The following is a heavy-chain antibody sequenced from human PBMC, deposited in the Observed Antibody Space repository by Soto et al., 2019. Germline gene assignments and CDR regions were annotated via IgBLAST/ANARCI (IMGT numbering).Heavy chain of an antibody. D-gene: IGHD6-6*01. CDR2: ISGSGGST. CDR3: ANDKTRRGSTAARLNDY. J-gene: IGHJ4*02. CDR1: GFTFSSYA. Sequence: GGSLRLSCAASGFTFSSYAMSWVRQAPGKGLEWVSAISGSGGSTYYADSVKGRFTISRDNSKNTLYLQMNSLRAEDTAVYYCANDKTRRGSTAARLNDYWGQGTLVTVSS. V-gene: IGHV3-23*01.